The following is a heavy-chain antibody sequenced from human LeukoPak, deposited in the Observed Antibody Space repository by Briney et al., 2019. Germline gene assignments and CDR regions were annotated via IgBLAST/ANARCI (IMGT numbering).Heavy chain of an antibody. CDR3: ARHSRAAAGTTPFDY. J-gene: IGHJ4*02. D-gene: IGHD6-13*01. CDR2: INHSGST. CDR1: GGSFSGYY. V-gene: IGHV4-34*01. Sequence: SETLSLTCAVSGGSFSGYYWSWIRQPPGKGLEWIGEINHSGSTNYNPSLKSRVTISVDTSKNQFSLKLSSVTAADTAVYYCARHSRAAAGTTPFDYWGQGTLVTVSS.